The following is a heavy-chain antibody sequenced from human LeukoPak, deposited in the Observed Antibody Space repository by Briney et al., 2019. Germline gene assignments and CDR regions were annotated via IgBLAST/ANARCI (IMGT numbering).Heavy chain of an antibody. CDR2: ISVSGGST. D-gene: IGHD3-22*01. CDR1: VFTFSKYA. Sequence: GGSLRLSCAPSVFTFSKYAKPCARQAPGKGLEWVSGISVSGGSTNYADSVKGRFTLSRDNPKNTLSLKMNSLRAEDTAVYYCAKSNYFDSGRYYFFDYWGQGTLVTVSS. CDR3: AKSNYFDSGRYYFFDY. J-gene: IGHJ4*02. V-gene: IGHV3-23*01.